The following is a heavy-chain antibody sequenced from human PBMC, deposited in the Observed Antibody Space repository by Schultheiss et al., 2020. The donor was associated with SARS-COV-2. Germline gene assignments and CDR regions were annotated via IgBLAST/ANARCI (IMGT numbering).Heavy chain of an antibody. V-gene: IGHV3-48*04. CDR3: AKDIGYGDYVYYYYGMDV. J-gene: IGHJ6*02. CDR2: ISSSSSTI. D-gene: IGHD4-17*01. Sequence: GESLKISCAASGFTFSSYAMHWVRQAPGKGLEWVSYISSSSSTIYYADSVKGRFTISRDNSKNSLYLQMNSLRTEDTALYYCAKDIGYGDYVYYYYGMDVWGQGTTVTVSS. CDR1: GFTFSSYA.